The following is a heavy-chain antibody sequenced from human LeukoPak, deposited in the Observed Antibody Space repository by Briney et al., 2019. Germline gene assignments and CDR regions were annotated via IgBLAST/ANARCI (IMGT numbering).Heavy chain of an antibody. CDR3: ARNPGGIGDY. CDR2: ISGSSSST. D-gene: IGHD4-23*01. V-gene: IGHV3-48*02. J-gene: IGHJ4*02. CDR1: GFTFSIYS. Sequence: GGSLRLSCAVSGFTFSIYSMNWVRQAPGKGLEWVSFISGSSSSTFYADSVKGRFTVSRDNAKNSLYLQMNSLRDEDTAVYYCARNPGGIGDYWGQGTVVTVSS.